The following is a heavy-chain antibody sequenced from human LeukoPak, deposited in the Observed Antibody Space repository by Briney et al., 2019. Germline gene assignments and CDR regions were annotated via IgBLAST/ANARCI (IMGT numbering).Heavy chain of an antibody. CDR2: IYYSGST. D-gene: IGHD6-19*01. V-gene: IGHV4-39*07. CDR1: GGSISSSSYY. J-gene: IGHJ5*02. CDR3: ARDLSSSGSFNWFDP. Sequence: PSETLSLTCTVSGGSISSSSYYWGWIRQPPGKGLEWIGSIYYSGSTYYNPSLKSRVTISVDTSKNQFSLKLSSVTAADTAVYYCARDLSSSGSFNWFDPWGQGTLVTVSS.